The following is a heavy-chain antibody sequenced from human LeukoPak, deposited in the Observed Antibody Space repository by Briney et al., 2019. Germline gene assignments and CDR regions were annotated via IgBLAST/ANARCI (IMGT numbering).Heavy chain of an antibody. D-gene: IGHD4-11*01. CDR2: ISGSGGST. CDR3: AREGGRLQYYFDY. CDR1: GFTFSSYG. V-gene: IGHV3-23*01. Sequence: GGSLRLSCAASGFTFSSYGMTWVRQAPGKGLEWVSGISGSGGSTYYADSVKGRFTISRDNAKNSLYLQMNSLRAEDTAVYYCAREGGRLQYYFDYWGQGTLVTVSS. J-gene: IGHJ4*02.